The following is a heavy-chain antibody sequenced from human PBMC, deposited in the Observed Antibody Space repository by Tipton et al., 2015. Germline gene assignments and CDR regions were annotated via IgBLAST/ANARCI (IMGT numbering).Heavy chain of an antibody. CDR2: IYSSGST. Sequence: TLSLTCTVSGGSISSNYWSWIRQIAGRGLEWIGRIYSSGSTTYSPSFKSRLTMSVDTSKNQFSLKLSSVTAADTAVYYCAGCTSSWYSDGLDVWGQGTTVAVSS. J-gene: IGHJ6*02. V-gene: IGHV4-4*07. D-gene: IGHD6-13*01. CDR1: GGSISSNY. CDR3: AGCTSSWYSDGLDV.